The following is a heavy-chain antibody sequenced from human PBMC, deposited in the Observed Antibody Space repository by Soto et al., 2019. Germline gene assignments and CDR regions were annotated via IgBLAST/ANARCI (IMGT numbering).Heavy chain of an antibody. CDR3: AKDMSLEY. Sequence: SVKVSCKTSGGTFSRAAISWVRQAPGQGLEWMGGIIPFLGTTNYTQKFQGRLTITADESTTTVYMDLTSLRTDDTAVYYCAKDMSLEYWGQGTLVTVSS. CDR2: IIPFLGTT. V-gene: IGHV1-69*13. J-gene: IGHJ4*02. D-gene: IGHD1-1*01. CDR1: GGTFSRAA.